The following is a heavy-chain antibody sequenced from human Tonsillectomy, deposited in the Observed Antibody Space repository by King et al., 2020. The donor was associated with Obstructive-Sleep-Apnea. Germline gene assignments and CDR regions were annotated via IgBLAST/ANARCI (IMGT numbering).Heavy chain of an antibody. CDR2: ISHRGST. J-gene: IGHJ4*02. D-gene: IGHD2-15*01. CDR3: ARGRKFCTSGSCRTLDY. Sequence: VQLQQWGAGLLKPSETLSLTCGVYDESVSDFYWNWIRQPPGKGLEWIGEISHRGSTDYSPSLKSRVTISVDTSKNQFSLNLSSVTAADTAVYYCARGRKFCTSGSCRTLDYWGQGILVTVSS. CDR1: DESVSDFY. V-gene: IGHV4-34*01.